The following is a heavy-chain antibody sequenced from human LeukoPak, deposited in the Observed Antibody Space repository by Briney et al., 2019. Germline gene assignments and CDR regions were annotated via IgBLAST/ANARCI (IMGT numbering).Heavy chain of an antibody. D-gene: IGHD3-10*01. CDR1: GFSLSTGGVGVG. CDR2: IYWDDDK. Sequence: SGPTLVSPTQTVTLTCTFSGFSLSTGGVGVGVGWIRQPPGKALEWLALIYWDDDKRYSPSLKSRLTITKDTSKNQVVLTMTNMDPADTATYYCAHPGGPGSFDVWGQGTVVTVSS. CDR3: AHPGGPGSFDV. J-gene: IGHJ3*01. V-gene: IGHV2-5*02.